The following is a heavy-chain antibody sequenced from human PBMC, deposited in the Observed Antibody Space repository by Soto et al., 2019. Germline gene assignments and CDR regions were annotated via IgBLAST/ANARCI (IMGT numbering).Heavy chain of an antibody. CDR3: APHSSGYYVGYWFDP. V-gene: IGHV3-23*01. D-gene: IGHD3-22*01. J-gene: IGHJ5*02. Sequence: GGSLRLSCAASGFTFSSYAMSWVRQAPGKGLEWVSAISGSGGSTYYADSVKGRFTISRDNSKNTLYLQMNSLRAEDTAVSYCAPHSSGYYVGYWFDPWGQGTLVTVSS. CDR1: GFTFSSYA. CDR2: ISGSGGST.